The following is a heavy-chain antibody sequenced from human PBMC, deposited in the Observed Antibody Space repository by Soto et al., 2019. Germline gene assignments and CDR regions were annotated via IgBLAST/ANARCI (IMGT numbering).Heavy chain of an antibody. Sequence: SVKVSCKAAGSTFSSYAISWVRQAPGQGLEWMGWFIPIFGTANYAQKFQGRVTITADKFTSRAYMELSSLRYEDTAVYYCATAYQLGYDAPSLYGGHCDCCGQVTRISV. CDR2: FIPIFGTA. CDR1: GSTFSSYA. V-gene: IGHV1-69*06. D-gene: IGHD2-2*01. CDR3: ATAYQLGYDAPSLYGGHCDC. J-gene: IGHJ4*02.